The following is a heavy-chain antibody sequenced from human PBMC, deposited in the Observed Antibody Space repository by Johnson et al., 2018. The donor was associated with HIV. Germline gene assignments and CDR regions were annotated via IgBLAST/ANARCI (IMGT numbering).Heavy chain of an antibody. CDR3: AKVDCGGDTCAGYDPFDL. CDR2: INWNGGST. J-gene: IGHJ3*01. CDR1: GFMFDDYG. Sequence: VQLVESGGGVERPGGSLRLSCVGSGFMFDDYGMSWVRQVPGKGLEWVSGINWNGGSTGYADSVRGRFNISRDNAKYTVDLQMNSLRVEDTAVYYCAKVDCGGDTCAGYDPFDLWGQGTLVTVSS. D-gene: IGHD2-21*01. V-gene: IGHV3-20*04.